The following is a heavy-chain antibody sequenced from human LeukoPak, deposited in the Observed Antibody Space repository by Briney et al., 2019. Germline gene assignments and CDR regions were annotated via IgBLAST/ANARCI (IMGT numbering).Heavy chain of an antibody. J-gene: IGHJ3*02. CDR1: GFSFSSFW. D-gene: IGHD3-3*01. CDR2: INQDASEK. V-gene: IGHV3-7*01. CDR3: ARGRPTYYDFWSGYYHGAFDI. Sequence: GGSLRLSCAASGFSFSSFWMTWLRQAPGNGLEGLANINQDASEKYYVDSVKGRFTISRDNAKNSLYLQMNSLRAEDTAVYYCARGRPTYYDFWSGYYHGAFDIWGQGTMVTVSS.